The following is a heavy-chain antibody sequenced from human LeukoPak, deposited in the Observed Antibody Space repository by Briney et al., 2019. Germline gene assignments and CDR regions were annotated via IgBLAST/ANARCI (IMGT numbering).Heavy chain of an antibody. Sequence: ASVKVSCKASGDTFNRYGFTWVRQAPGQGLEYMGWISAYNGNTIYAQNFQDRVTMTTDTSTSTAYMELRSLRSDDTAVYYCARGRLLDAFDIWGQGTMVTVSS. CDR3: ARGRLLDAFDI. CDR1: GDTFNRYG. D-gene: IGHD2-15*01. CDR2: ISAYNGNT. J-gene: IGHJ3*02. V-gene: IGHV1-18*01.